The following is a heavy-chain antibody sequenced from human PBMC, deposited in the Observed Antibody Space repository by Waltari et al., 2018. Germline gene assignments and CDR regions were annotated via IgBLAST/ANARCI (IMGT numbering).Heavy chain of an antibody. Sequence: QVQLQQRGAGLLKPSETLSLTCAVYGGSFRGYYWCWIRQPPAKGLEWIGEIKTSGSTNYNPSLTGRVTSSVDTSKNPFSLELSSVTAADTAVYYWARFTTTVTIDGFDPWGQGTLVTVSS. D-gene: IGHD4-17*01. V-gene: IGHV4-34*01. CDR3: ARFTTTVTIDGFDP. CDR1: GGSFRGYY. CDR2: IKTSGST. J-gene: IGHJ5*02.